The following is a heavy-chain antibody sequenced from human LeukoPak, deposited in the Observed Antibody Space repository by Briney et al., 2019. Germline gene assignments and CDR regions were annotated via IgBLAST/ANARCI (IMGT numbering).Heavy chain of an antibody. CDR1: GFTFSSHG. CDR3: AKDLAVAGTGGNTFDM. J-gene: IGHJ3*02. V-gene: IGHV3-33*06. Sequence: TGGSLRLSCAASGFTFSSHGMHWVRQAPGKGLEWVAVIWHDGNQKYYADSVKGRFTISRDNSKSTLYLQLNSLRAEDTAVYYCAKDLAVAGTGGNTFDMWGQGTMVAVSS. D-gene: IGHD6-19*01. CDR2: IWHDGNQK.